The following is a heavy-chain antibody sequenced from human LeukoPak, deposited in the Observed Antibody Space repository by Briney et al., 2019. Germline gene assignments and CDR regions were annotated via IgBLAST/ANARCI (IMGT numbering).Heavy chain of an antibody. J-gene: IGHJ3*02. V-gene: IGHV4-39*07. D-gene: IGHD3-22*01. Sequence: SETLSLTCTVSGGSISSSSYYWRWIRQPPGKGLEWIVSIYYSGSTYYNPSLKSLVTITVNTSKNQFSLNLSSVTAADTAVYYCARDTANLYDSSGYYRTDAFDIWGQGTMVTVSS. CDR2: IYYSGST. CDR1: GGSISSSSYY. CDR3: ARDTANLYDSSGYYRTDAFDI.